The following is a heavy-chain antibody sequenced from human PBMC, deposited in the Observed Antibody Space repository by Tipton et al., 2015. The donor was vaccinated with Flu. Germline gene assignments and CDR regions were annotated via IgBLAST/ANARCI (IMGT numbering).Heavy chain of an antibody. J-gene: IGHJ5*02. CDR1: GYIFTSHW. CDR3: ARDQSVGDKSWWIDP. D-gene: IGHD1-26*01. CDR2: INPNGDST. V-gene: IGHV1-46*01. Sequence: QVQLVQSGAEVKKPGASVRISCKASGYIFTSHWMHWVRQAPGQGLEWMGLINPNGDSTAYAPNFKGRVIMTRDTATSTDYMELSSLTFEDTAVYYCARDQSVGDKSWWIDPWGQGTLVTVSS.